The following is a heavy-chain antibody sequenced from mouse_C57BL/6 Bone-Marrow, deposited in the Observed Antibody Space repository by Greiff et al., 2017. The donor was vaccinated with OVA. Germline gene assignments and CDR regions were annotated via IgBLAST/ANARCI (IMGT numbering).Heavy chain of an antibody. V-gene: IGHV10-3*01. D-gene: IGHD2-3*01. CDR1: GFTFNTYA. Sequence: EADGGLVQPKGSLKLSCAASGFTFNTYAMHWVRQAPGMGLEWVARIRSKSSNYATYYADSVKDRFTISRDDSQSMLYLQMNNLKTEDTAMYYCVREGADGYPFAYWGQGTLVTVSA. CDR2: IRSKSSNYAT. CDR3: VREGADGYPFAY. J-gene: IGHJ3*01.